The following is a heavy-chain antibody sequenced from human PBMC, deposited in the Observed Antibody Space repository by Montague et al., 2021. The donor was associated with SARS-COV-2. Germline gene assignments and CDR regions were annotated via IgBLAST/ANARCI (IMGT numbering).Heavy chain of an antibody. J-gene: IGHJ4*02. CDR1: GGSISSGGYY. Sequence: TLSLTYTVSGGSISSGGYYWSWIRQHPGKGLEWIGYIYYSGXTXYXXXXKXRVTISVDTSKNQFSLKLSSVTAADTAVYYCARDVGWYSSSWFDYWGQGTLVTVSS. CDR2: IYYSGXT. CDR3: ARDVGWYSSSWFDY. V-gene: IGHV4-31*03. D-gene: IGHD6-13*01.